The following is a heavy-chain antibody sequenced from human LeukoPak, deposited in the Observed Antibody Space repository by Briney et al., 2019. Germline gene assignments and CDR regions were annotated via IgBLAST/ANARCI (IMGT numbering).Heavy chain of an antibody. J-gene: IGHJ4*02. CDR1: VGSISSGSYY. D-gene: IGHD3-10*01. CDR2: IYTSGST. V-gene: IGHV4-61*02. Sequence: PSETLSLTCTVPVGSISSGSYYWSWIRQPAGKGLEWIGRIYTSGSTNYNPSLKSRVTISVDTSKNQFSLKLSSVTAADTAVYYCAREIGRGTGTFDYWGQGTLVTVSS. CDR3: AREIGRGTGTFDY.